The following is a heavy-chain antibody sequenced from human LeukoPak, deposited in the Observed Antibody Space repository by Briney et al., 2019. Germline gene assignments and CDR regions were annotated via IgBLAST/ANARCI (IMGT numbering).Heavy chain of an antibody. CDR3: ARGLEWLDY. Sequence: GGSLRLSCAASGFTFSSSWMSWVRQAPGKGLEWVANINQDGSGKYYLDSLRGRFTISRDNAKKSLYLQMNSLRAEDTALYYCARGLEWLDYWGQGTLVTVSS. V-gene: IGHV3-7*05. J-gene: IGHJ4*02. CDR2: INQDGSGK. D-gene: IGHD3-3*01. CDR1: GFTFSSSW.